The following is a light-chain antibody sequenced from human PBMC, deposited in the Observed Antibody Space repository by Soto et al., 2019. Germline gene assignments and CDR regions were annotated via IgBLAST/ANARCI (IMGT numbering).Light chain of an antibody. CDR3: QQRSNWPPIT. V-gene: IGKV3D-20*02. Sequence: EIVLTQSPGTLSLSPGERATLSCRASQSVSSNSLAWYHQKPGQPPRLLMYGASSRATGIPDRFSGSGSGTEFTLTISSLQSEDFAVYYCQQRSNWPPITFGQGTRLEIK. CDR1: QSVSSNS. CDR2: GAS. J-gene: IGKJ5*01.